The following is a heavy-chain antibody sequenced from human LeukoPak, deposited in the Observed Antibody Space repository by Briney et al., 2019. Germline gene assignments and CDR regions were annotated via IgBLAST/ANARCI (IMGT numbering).Heavy chain of an antibody. V-gene: IGHV3-43*01. CDR2: ITWNGGST. Sequence: GGSLRLSCAASGFTFDDYSMHWVRQVPGKGLEWVSLITWNGGSTYYADSVKGRFTISRDNIKNFLYLQMNSLRIEDTALYYCTKDFQTIPGGMDVWGKGTTVTISS. CDR3: TKDFQTIPGGMDV. D-gene: IGHD3-10*01. J-gene: IGHJ6*04. CDR1: GFTFDDYS.